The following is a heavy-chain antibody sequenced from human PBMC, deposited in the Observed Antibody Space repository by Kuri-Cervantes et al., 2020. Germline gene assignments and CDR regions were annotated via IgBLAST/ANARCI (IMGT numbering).Heavy chain of an antibody. CDR3: AKEIRPQYYDFWSGYYTGGANMDV. D-gene: IGHD3-3*01. J-gene: IGHJ6*02. V-gene: IGHV1-69*13. Sequence: SVKVSCKASGYTFTSYGISWVRQAPGQGLEWMGGIIPIFGTANYAQKFQGRVTITADESTSTAYMELSSLRAEDTAVYYCAKEIRPQYYDFWSGYYTGGANMDVWGQGTTVTVSS. CDR2: IIPIFGTA. CDR1: GYTFTSYG.